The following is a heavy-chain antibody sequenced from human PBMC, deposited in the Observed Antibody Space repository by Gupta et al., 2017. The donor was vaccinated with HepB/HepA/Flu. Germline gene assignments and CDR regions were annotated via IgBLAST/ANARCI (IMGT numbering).Heavy chain of an antibody. V-gene: IGHV3-66*01. CDR1: GFTVSSNE. D-gene: IGHD1-1*01. Sequence: EVQLVESGGGLVQPGGSLRLSCAASGFTVSSNEMSWVRQAPGKGLECVSVIYTTSYNSYAVYVQCSITIANDNTKNYLYIHILSPRATATAFYSCETESVINSPNAFDIWGQGTLVIVSS. CDR2: IYTTSYN. CDR3: ETESVINSPNAFDI. J-gene: IGHJ3*02.